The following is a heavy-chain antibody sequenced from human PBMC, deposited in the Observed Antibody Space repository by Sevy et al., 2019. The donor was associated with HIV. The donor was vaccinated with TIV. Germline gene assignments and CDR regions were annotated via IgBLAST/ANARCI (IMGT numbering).Heavy chain of an antibody. V-gene: IGHV4-31*03. D-gene: IGHD3-22*01. Sequence: SETLSLTCTVSGGSISSGGYYWSWIRQHPGKGLEWIGYIYYSGSTYYNPSLKSRVTISVDTSKNQFSLKLSSVTAEATAVYYCARDGPKYYYDSSGYYYVRGYFDLWGRGTLVTVSS. CDR3: ARDGPKYYYDSSGYYYVRGYFDL. CDR1: GGSISSGGYY. CDR2: IYYSGST. J-gene: IGHJ2*01.